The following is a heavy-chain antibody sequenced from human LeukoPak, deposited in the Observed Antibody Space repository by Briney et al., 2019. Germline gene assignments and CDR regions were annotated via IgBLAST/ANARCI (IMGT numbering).Heavy chain of an antibody. CDR1: GFTFSRYG. Sequence: GGSLRLSCVASGFTFSRYGIHWVRQPPGKGLEWVAVIRYDGSAYSYADSVKGRFTISRDTSTSTLYLQMSSLRAEDTAVYFCARAVWFGDYRWFDPWGQGTLVIVSS. CDR2: IRYDGSAY. CDR3: ARAVWFGDYRWFDP. D-gene: IGHD3-10*01. V-gene: IGHV3-33*01. J-gene: IGHJ5*02.